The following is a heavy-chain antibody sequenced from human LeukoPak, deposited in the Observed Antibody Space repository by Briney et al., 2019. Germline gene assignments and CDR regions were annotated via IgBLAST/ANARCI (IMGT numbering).Heavy chain of an antibody. Sequence: SETLSLTCTVSGGSISSYYWSWIRQPPGKGLEWIGYIYYSGSTNYNPSLKSRVTISVDPSKNQFSLKLSSVTAADTAVYYCARYYCSGGGCYSLADYWGQGNMVTVSS. V-gene: IGHV4-59*12. D-gene: IGHD2-15*01. CDR1: GGSISSYY. J-gene: IGHJ4*02. CDR3: ARYYCSGGGCYSLADY. CDR2: IYYSGST.